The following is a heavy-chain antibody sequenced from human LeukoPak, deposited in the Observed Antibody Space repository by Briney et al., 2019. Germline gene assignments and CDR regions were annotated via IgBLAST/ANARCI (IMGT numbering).Heavy chain of an antibody. J-gene: IGHJ4*02. CDR1: GFTFSSYA. CDR2: ISGSGGST. Sequence: AGGSLRLSCAASGFTFSSYAMSWVRQAPGKGLEWVSAISGSGGSTYYADSVKGRFTISRDNSKNTLYLQMNSLRAEDTAVYYCAKDLVRFLEWLGFDYWGQGTLATVSS. D-gene: IGHD3-3*01. V-gene: IGHV3-23*01. CDR3: AKDLVRFLEWLGFDY.